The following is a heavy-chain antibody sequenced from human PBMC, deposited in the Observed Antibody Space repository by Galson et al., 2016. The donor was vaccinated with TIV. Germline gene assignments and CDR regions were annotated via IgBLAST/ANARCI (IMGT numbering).Heavy chain of an antibody. CDR1: GFSFNTYG. CDR3: TKEGSGFVAGGGFVDY. J-gene: IGHJ4*02. V-gene: IGHV3-23*01. Sequence: SLRLSCAASGFSFNTYGMMWVRQAPGKGLEWVSFISYTGGSTYYEDTVKGRFTISRDNSKKTMYLQMNSLGVEDTAVYYCTKEGSGFVAGGGFVDYWGQGILVTVSS. CDR2: ISYTGGST. D-gene: IGHD6-25*01.